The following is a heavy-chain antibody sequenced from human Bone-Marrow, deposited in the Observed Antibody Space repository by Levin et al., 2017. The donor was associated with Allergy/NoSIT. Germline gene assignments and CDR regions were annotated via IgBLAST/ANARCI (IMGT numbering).Heavy chain of an antibody. V-gene: IGHV4-59*02. CDR1: GGSVDSFF. J-gene: IGHJ3*02. CDR2: IYYNTNT. D-gene: IGHD3-16*01. CDR3: ARAQGGDDAFDI. Sequence: ASETLSLTCTVSGGSVDSFFWTWVRQPPGKGLEWIGYIYYNTNTNYNPSLKSRVTISGDTSKNQFSLKLTSVTAADTAVYYCARAQGGDDAFDIWGRGTLVTVSS.